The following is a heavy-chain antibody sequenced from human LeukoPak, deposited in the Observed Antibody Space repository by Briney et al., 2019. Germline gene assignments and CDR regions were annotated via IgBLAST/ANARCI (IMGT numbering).Heavy chain of an antibody. CDR1: GGSISSYY. D-gene: IGHD3-22*01. CDR3: ARQKPELYYYDTLTWFDP. Sequence: SETLSLTCTVSGGSISSYYWSWIRQPPGKGLEWIGYIYTSGSTNCNPSLKSRVTISVDTSKNQFSLKLSSVTAADTAVYYCARQKPELYYYDTLTWFDPWGQGTLVTVSS. J-gene: IGHJ5*02. V-gene: IGHV4-4*09. CDR2: IYTSGST.